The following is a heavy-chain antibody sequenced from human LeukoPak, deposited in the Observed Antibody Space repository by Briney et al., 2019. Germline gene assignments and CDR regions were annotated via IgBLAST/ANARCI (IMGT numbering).Heavy chain of an antibody. Sequence: PSETLSLTCIISGGSISGSYWSWIRQPPGKGLEWIGYISQSGSTNYNPSLKSRVTISRDTSKNQIALTLSSVTAADTAVYYCARQESHFDWLLGNDVPFDYWGQGTLVTVSS. J-gene: IGHJ4*02. CDR2: ISQSGST. V-gene: IGHV4-59*01. CDR3: ARQESHFDWLLGNDVPFDY. CDR1: GGSISGSY. D-gene: IGHD3-9*01.